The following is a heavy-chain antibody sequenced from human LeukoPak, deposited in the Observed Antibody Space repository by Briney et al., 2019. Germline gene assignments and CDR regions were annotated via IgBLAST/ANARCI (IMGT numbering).Heavy chain of an antibody. D-gene: IGHD1-26*01. CDR1: GFTFSSYA. Sequence: GRSLRLSCAASGFTFSSYAMHWVHQAPGKGLEWVAVISYDGSNKYYADSVKGRFTISRDNSKNTLYLQMNSLRAEDTAVYYCARGLREWELLGVSNFDYWGQGTLVTVSS. CDR2: ISYDGSNK. CDR3: ARGLREWELLGVSNFDY. J-gene: IGHJ4*02. V-gene: IGHV3-30-3*01.